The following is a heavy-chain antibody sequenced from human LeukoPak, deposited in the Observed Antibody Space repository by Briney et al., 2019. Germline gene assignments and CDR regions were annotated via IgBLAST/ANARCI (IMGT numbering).Heavy chain of an antibody. D-gene: IGHD1-26*01. Sequence: GGSLRLSCAGSGFTFSGYGLHWVRQAPGKGLEWVSSISSSSSYIYYADSVKGRFTISRDNAKNSLYLQMNSLRAEDTAVYYCARDQVGAYRRGAFDIWGQGTMVTVSS. V-gene: IGHV3-21*01. CDR2: ISSSSSYI. CDR1: GFTFSGYG. J-gene: IGHJ3*02. CDR3: ARDQVGAYRRGAFDI.